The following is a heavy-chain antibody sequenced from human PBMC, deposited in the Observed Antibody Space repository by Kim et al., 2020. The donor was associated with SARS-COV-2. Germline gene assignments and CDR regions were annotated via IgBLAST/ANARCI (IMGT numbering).Heavy chain of an antibody. V-gene: IGHV1-69*13. Sequence: SVKVSCKASGGTFSSYAISWVRQAPGQGLEWMGGIIPIFGTANYAQKFQGRVTITADEYTSTAYMELSSLRSEDTAVYYCARDPTYYYDSSGYYFDYWGQGTLVTVSS. CDR2: IIPIFGTA. J-gene: IGHJ4*02. CDR1: GGTFSSYA. D-gene: IGHD3-22*01. CDR3: ARDPTYYYDSSGYYFDY.